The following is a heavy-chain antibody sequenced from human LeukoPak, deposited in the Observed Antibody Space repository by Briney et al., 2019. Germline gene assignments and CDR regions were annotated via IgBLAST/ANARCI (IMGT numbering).Heavy chain of an antibody. CDR2: IKSKTDGGTT. V-gene: IGHV3-15*01. CDR1: GFTFSNAW. CDR3: TTDLVVPAAIGAESNAYYFDY. J-gene: IGHJ4*02. Sequence: GGSLRLSCAASGFTFSNAWMSWVRQAPGKGLEWVGRIKSKTDGGTTDYAAPVKGRFTISRDDSKNTLYLQMNSLETEDTAVYYCTTDLVVPAAIGAESNAYYFDYWGQGTLVTVSS. D-gene: IGHD2-2*02.